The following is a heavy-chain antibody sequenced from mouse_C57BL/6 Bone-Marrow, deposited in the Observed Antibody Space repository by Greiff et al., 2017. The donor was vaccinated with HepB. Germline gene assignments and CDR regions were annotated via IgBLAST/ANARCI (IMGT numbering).Heavy chain of an antibody. V-gene: IGHV5-6*01. Sequence: EVQVVESGGDLVKPGGSLKLSCAASGFTFSSYGLSWVRPTPNKRLELVATISSGGSYTYYPDSVKGRFTISRDNAKNTLYLQMSSLKSEDTAMYYCPRHEGTTVVPYFDYWGQGTTLTVSS. CDR2: ISSGGSYT. D-gene: IGHD1-1*01. J-gene: IGHJ2*01. CDR3: PRHEGTTVVPYFDY. CDR1: GFTFSSYG.